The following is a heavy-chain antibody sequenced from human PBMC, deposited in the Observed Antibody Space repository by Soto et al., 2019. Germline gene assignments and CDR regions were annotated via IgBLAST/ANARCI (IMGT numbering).Heavy chain of an antibody. J-gene: IGHJ4*02. CDR2: IWHTGRP. CDR1: GDSLTNNHW. D-gene: IGHD2-15*01. V-gene: IGHV4-4*02. CDR3: VRDSRTGCSSINCYMH. Sequence: QLQLRESGPGLVQPSGTLSLTCDVSGDSLTNNHWWSWVRQAPGKGLEWIGEIWHTGRPNYNPSLKSRVAISIDKSKNQFSLKLSAVTAADTAVYYCVRDSRTGCSSINCYMHWSQGTLVTVSS.